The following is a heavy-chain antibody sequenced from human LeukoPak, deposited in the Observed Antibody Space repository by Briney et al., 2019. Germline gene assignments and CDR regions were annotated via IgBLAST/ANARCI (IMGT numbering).Heavy chain of an antibody. J-gene: IGHJ3*02. CDR2: INPSGGST. D-gene: IGHD4-17*01. CDR1: GYTFTSYY. CDR3: ASTDSYGDAFDI. V-gene: IGHV1-46*01. Sequence: ASVKASCKASGYTFTSYYMHWVRQAPGQGLEWMGIINPSGGSTSYAQKFQGRVTMTRDMSTSTVYMELSSLRSEDTAVYYCASTDSYGDAFDIWGQGTMVTVSS.